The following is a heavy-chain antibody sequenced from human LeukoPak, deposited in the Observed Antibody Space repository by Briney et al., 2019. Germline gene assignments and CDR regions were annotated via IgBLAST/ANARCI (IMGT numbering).Heavy chain of an antibody. J-gene: IGHJ4*02. V-gene: IGHV3-66*01. CDR1: GFTFSSYA. D-gene: IGHD6-19*01. Sequence: PGGSLRLSCAASGFTFSSYAMSWVRQAPGKGLEWVSVIYSGGSTYYADSVKGRFTISRDNSKNTLYLQMNSLRAEDTAVYYCARDLSSGGYFDYWGQGTLVTVSS. CDR2: IYSGGST. CDR3: ARDLSSGGYFDY.